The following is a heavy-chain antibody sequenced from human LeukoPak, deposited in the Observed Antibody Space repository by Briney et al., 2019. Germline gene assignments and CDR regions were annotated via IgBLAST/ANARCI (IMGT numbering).Heavy chain of an antibody. CDR2: IKSDGSTI. CDR3: ARDLTMIRGVIVY. D-gene: IGHD3-10*01. Sequence: GGSLRLSCAASGFTISSYWMHWVRQAPGKGLVWVSRIKSDGSTITYADSVKGRFTISRDNAKNTLYLQMNSLRAEDTAVYYCARDLTMIRGVIVYWGQGTLVTVSS. J-gene: IGHJ4*02. CDR1: GFTISSYW. V-gene: IGHV3-74*01.